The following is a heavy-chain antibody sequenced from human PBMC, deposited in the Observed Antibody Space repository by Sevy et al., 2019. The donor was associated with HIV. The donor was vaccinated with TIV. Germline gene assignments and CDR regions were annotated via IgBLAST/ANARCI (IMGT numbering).Heavy chain of an antibody. D-gene: IGHD3-10*01. CDR1: GFTFSSYA. CDR2: ISYDGSNK. J-gene: IGHJ4*02. V-gene: IGHV3-30-3*01. CDR3: ARGPDYYGSGSYYQEGLGGFDY. Sequence: GGSLSLSCAASGFTFSSYAMHWVRQAPGKGLEWVAVISYDGSNKYYADSVKGRFTISRDNSKNTLYLQMNSLRAEDTAVYYCARGPDYYGSGSYYQEGLGGFDYWGQGTLVTVSS.